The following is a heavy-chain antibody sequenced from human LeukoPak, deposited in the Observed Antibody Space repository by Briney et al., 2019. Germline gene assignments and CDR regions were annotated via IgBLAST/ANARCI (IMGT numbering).Heavy chain of an antibody. Sequence: SETLSLTCTVSGGSISSYYWSWIRQPPGKGLEWIGYIYYSGSTNYNPSLKSRVTISGDTSKNQFSLKLSSVTAADTAVYYCARHAESGYDRFDHWGQGTLDTVSS. CDR3: ARHAESGYDRFDH. CDR2: IYYSGST. D-gene: IGHD5-12*01. J-gene: IGHJ4*02. V-gene: IGHV4-59*08. CDR1: GGSISSYY.